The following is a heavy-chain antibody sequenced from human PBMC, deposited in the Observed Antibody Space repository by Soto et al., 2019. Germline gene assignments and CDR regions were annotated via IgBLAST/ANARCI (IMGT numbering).Heavy chain of an antibody. CDR3: ARAGSGYYLGFDY. J-gene: IGHJ4*02. CDR1: GGSISSGGYS. CDR2: IYHSGST. Sequence: LSLTCAVSGGSISSGGYSWSWIRQSPGKGLEWIGYIYHSGSTYYNPSLKSRVTISVDRSKNQFSLKLSSVTAADTAVYYCARAGSGYYLGFDYWGQGTLVTVSS. V-gene: IGHV4-30-2*06. D-gene: IGHD3-22*01.